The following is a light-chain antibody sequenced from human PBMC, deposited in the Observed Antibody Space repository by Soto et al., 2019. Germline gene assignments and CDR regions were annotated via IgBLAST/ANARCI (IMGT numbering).Light chain of an antibody. V-gene: IGKV3-11*01. CDR2: EAS. CDR1: QSVSSY. J-gene: IGKJ2*01. CDR3: QQRSDWYT. Sequence: EIVLTQSPGTLSLSPGERATLSCRASQSVSSYVTWYQQKPGQAPRLLIYEASNRATGIPAKFSGSGSGTDFTLTISSLEPEDVAVYYCQQRSDWYTFGQGTKLEIK.